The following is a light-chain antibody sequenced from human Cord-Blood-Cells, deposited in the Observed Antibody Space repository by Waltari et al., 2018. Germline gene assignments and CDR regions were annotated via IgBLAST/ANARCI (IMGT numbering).Light chain of an antibody. V-gene: IGKV3D-15*01. Sequence: EIVLTQSRATLSVSPGERATLACRASQSVSSNLAWFQQKPGHSPRLLIYGASTRTTGIPARFSGSGSGTEFTLTISSLQSEDFAVYYCQQYNNWPPFTFGPGTKVDIK. CDR1: QSVSSN. CDR2: GAS. J-gene: IGKJ3*01. CDR3: QQYNNWPPFT.